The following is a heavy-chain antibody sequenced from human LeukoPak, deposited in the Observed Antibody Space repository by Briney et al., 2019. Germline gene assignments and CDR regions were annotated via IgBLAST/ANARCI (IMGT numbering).Heavy chain of an antibody. Sequence: ASVKVSCKASGYTVTTYGINWVRQAPGQGLEWMGWISAYSGHTKYAQRLQGRVTMTTDTSTNTAYMQLTSLRSDDTAVYYCARDVSTVTTRGDYYYYMDVWGKGTTATVSS. V-gene: IGHV1-18*01. D-gene: IGHD4-17*01. CDR3: ARDVSTVTTRGDYYYYMDV. J-gene: IGHJ6*03. CDR2: ISAYSGHT. CDR1: GYTVTTYG.